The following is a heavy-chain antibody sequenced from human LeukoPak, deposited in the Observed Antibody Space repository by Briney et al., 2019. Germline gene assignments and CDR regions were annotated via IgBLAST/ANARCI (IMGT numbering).Heavy chain of an antibody. CDR1: GGSISSSSYY. Sequence: SETLSLTCTVSGGSISSSSYYWGWIRPPPGKGLEGFGRIYYSGSTYYNPSLNSRVTISVDTSKNQFSLKLSSVTAADTAVYYCASPAGYYYYMDVWGKGTTVTVSS. D-gene: IGHD3-10*01. CDR3: ASPAGYYYYMDV. J-gene: IGHJ6*03. CDR2: IYYSGST. V-gene: IGHV4-39*07.